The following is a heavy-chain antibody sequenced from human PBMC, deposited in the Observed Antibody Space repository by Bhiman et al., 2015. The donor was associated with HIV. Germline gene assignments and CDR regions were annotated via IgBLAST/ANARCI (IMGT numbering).Heavy chain of an antibody. CDR3: ASVGSRPFAPYLDQYYFDY. CDR1: GFTFSKSW. CDR2: IYENGNII. D-gene: IGHD3-10*01. J-gene: IGHJ4*02. V-gene: IGHV3-74*01. Sequence: EVQLVESGGGLVQPGGSLRLSCAASGFTFSKSWMHWVRQAPGKGLVWVSGIYENGNIINYADSVKGRFTISRDNAKNTLYLQMNSLRAEDTALYYCASVGSRPFAPYLDQYYFDYWGQGTLVTVSS.